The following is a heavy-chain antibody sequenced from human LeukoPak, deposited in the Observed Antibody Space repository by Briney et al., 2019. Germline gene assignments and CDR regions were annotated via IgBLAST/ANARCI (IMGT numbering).Heavy chain of an antibody. CDR2: LSYTGST. V-gene: IGHV4-30-4*01. D-gene: IGHD5-18*01. J-gene: IGHJ4*02. CDR3: ARALNENSYAFDS. CDR1: GGSISSGEYC. Sequence: PSETLSLTCTVSGGSISSGEYCWSWIRQPPGKGLEWIGYLSYTGSTYYNPSLKSRVSISVDTSKNQFSLKLMSVTAADTAVYHCARALNENSYAFDSWGQGTLVTVSS.